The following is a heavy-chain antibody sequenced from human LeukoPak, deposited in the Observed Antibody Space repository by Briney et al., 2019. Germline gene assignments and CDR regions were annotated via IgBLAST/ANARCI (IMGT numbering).Heavy chain of an antibody. CDR2: IYRSGSS. D-gene: IGHD7-27*01. V-gene: IGHV4-38-2*02. CDR3: ARINWVFDY. J-gene: IGHJ4*02. CDR1: GYSISSGYH. Sequence: PSETLSLTCTVSGYSISSGYHRGWIRQPPGKGLEWIGGIYRSGSSYYNPSLKSRVTITVDTSKNQFSLKLSSVTAADTAVYYCARINWVFDYWGQGTLVTVSS.